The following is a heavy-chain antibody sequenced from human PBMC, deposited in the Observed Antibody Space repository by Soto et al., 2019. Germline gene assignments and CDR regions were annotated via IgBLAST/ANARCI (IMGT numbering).Heavy chain of an antibody. CDR3: AREDTAMVSYYYGMDV. Sequence: GGSLRLSCAASGFTVSSNYMSWVRQAPGKGLEWVSVIYSGGSTYYADSVKGRFTISRDNSKNTLYLQMNSLRAEDTAVYYCAREDTAMVSYYYGMDVWGQGTTVTVSS. J-gene: IGHJ6*02. D-gene: IGHD5-18*01. V-gene: IGHV3-53*01. CDR2: IYSGGST. CDR1: GFTVSSNY.